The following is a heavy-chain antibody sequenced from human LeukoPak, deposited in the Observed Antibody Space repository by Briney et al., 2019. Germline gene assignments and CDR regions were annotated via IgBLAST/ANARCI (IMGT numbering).Heavy chain of an antibody. V-gene: IGHV4-39*01. Sequence: SQTLSLTCTVSGGSISSSSYYWGWIRQPPGKGLEWIGSIYYSGSTYYNPSLKSRVTISVDTSKNQFSLKLSSVTAADTAVYYCASGSMVIWYWGQGTLVTVSS. CDR2: IYYSGST. CDR1: GGSISSSSYY. D-gene: IGHD5-18*01. J-gene: IGHJ4*02. CDR3: ASGSMVIWY.